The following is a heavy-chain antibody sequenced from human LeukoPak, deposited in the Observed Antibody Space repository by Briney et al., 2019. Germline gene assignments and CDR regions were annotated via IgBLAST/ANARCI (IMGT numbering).Heavy chain of an antibody. J-gene: IGHJ3*02. CDR1: GGSISTYY. Sequence: PSETLSLTCTVSGGSISTYYWNWIRQPPGKGLECIGYIDYSGSTNYNPSLKSRVAISVDTSKNHFSLKLSSVTAADTAVYYCARGFGYDSTGYRAFDIWGQGTIVTVSS. CDR3: ARGFGYDSTGYRAFDI. CDR2: IDYSGST. D-gene: IGHD3-22*01. V-gene: IGHV4-59*01.